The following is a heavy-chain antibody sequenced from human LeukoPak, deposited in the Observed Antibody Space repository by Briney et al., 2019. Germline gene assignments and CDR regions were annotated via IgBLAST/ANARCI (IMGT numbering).Heavy chain of an antibody. CDR1: GGTFSSYA. CDR3: ARLRDGSGSYYKLC. D-gene: IGHD3-10*01. Sequence: SVKVSCKASGGTFSSYAISWVRQAPGQGLEWMGGIIAIFGTANYAQKFQGRVTITADESTSTAYMELRSLGSDETSVYYCARLRDGSGSYYKLCWGQGTLVTASS. CDR2: IIAIFGTA. V-gene: IGHV1-69*13. J-gene: IGHJ4*02.